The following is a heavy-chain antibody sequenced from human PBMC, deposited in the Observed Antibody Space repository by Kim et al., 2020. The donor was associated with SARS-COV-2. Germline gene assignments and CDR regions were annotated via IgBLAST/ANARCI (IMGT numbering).Heavy chain of an antibody. CDR2: IYYSGST. CDR1: GGSISSSSYY. CDR3: ARAVEMATIWY. J-gene: IGHJ4*02. Sequence: SETLSLTCTVSGGSISSSSYYWGWIRQPPGKGLEWIGSIYYSGSTYYNPSLKSRVTISVDTSKNQFSLKLSSVTAADTAVYYCARAVEMATIWYWGQGTLVTVSS. D-gene: IGHD5-12*01. V-gene: IGHV4-39*01.